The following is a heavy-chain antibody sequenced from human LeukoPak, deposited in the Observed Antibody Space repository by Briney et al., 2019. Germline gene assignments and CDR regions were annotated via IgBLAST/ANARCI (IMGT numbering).Heavy chain of an antibody. J-gene: IGHJ6*03. CDR2: ISSSGSTI. Sequence: GGSLRLSCAASGFTFSDYYMSWIRQAPGKGLEWVSYISSSGSTIYYADSVKGRFTISRDNAKNSLYLQMNSLRAEDTAVYYCARDCHSSGWPPNYYYYYYMDVWGKGTTVTVSS. V-gene: IGHV3-11*04. D-gene: IGHD6-19*01. CDR3: ARDCHSSGWPPNYYYYYYMDV. CDR1: GFTFSDYY.